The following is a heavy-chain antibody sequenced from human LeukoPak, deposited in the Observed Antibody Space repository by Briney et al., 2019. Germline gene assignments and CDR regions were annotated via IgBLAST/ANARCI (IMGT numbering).Heavy chain of an antibody. D-gene: IGHD2-2*01. Sequence: SETLSLTCTVSGGSISSSSYYWGWIRQPPGKGLEWVGSIYYSGSTYYNPSLKSRVTISVDTSKNQFSLKLSSVTAADTAVYYCARGWVGSWEYQLLRRAFDIWGHGTVVTVSS. CDR2: IYYSGST. J-gene: IGHJ3*02. V-gene: IGHV4-39*01. CDR1: GGSISSSSYY. CDR3: ARGWVGSWEYQLLRRAFDI.